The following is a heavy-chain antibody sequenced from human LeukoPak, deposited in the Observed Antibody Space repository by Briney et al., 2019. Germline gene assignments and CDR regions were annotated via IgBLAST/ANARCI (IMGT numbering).Heavy chain of an antibody. D-gene: IGHD2-8*01. CDR2: ISGSGGST. V-gene: IGHV3-23*01. CDR1: GFTFSSYA. J-gene: IGHJ4*02. Sequence: GSLRLSCAASGFTFSSYAMGWVRQAPGKGLEWVSAISGSGGSTYYADSVKGRFTISRDNSKNTLYLQMNSLRAEDTAVYYCAKVSGPYCTNGVCYGPYYFDYWGQGTLVTVSS. CDR3: AKVSGPYCTNGVCYGPYYFDY.